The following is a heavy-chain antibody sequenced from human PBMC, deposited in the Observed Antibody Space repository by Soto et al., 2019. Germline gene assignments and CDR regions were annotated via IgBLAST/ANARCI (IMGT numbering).Heavy chain of an antibody. CDR2: IYYSGST. Sequence: PSETLSLTCTVSGGSISSSSYYWGWIRQPPGKGLEWIGSIYYSGSTYYNPSLKSRVTISVDTSKNQFSLKLSSVTAADTAVYYCARHQSHSSSYVDPWGQGTXVTVSS. V-gene: IGHV4-39*01. CDR3: ARHQSHSSSYVDP. J-gene: IGHJ5*02. CDR1: GGSISSSSYY. D-gene: IGHD6-13*01.